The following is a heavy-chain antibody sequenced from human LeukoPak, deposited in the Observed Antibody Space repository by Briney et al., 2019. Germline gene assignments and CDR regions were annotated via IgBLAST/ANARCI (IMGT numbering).Heavy chain of an antibody. CDR2: IYHSGST. CDR1: GYSISSGYY. CDR3: ARDHSSSWEDAEYFQH. V-gene: IGHV4-38-2*02. J-gene: IGHJ1*01. Sequence: PSETLSLTCTVSGYSISSGYYWGWIRQPPGKGLEWIGSIYHSGSTYYNPSLKSRVTISVDTSKNQFSLKLSSVTAADTAVYYCARDHSSSWEDAEYFQHWGQGTLVTVSS. D-gene: IGHD6-13*01.